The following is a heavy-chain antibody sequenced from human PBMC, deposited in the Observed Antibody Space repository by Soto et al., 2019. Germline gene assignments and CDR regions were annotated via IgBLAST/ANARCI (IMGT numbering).Heavy chain of an antibody. Sequence: GESLKISCKASGYSFANYWISWVCQKPGKGLEWMGVIYPGDSETTYSPSFEGQVIISVDRSRGTAFLEWSSLKASDTAMYYCARPGAPTDTVVYDFWGQGTQVTVSS. CDR2: IYPGDSET. CDR3: ARPGAPTDTVVYDF. J-gene: IGHJ4*02. V-gene: IGHV5-51*01. D-gene: IGHD5-18*01. CDR1: GYSFANYW.